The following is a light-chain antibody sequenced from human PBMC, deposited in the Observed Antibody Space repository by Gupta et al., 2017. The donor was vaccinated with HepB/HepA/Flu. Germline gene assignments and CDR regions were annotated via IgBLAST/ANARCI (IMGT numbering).Light chain of an antibody. V-gene: IGLV2-14*03. CDR2: DVR. CDR1: GSDVGAYNY. J-gene: IGLJ3*02. CDR3: SSYTGSDTLV. Sequence: QSALTQPASVSGSPGQSITISCPGTGSDVGAYNYVFWYQQPPGNGPKLIIYDVRNRPSGVSNRFSGSKSGNTASLTISVLQAEDEADYYCSSYTGSDTLVFGGGTKLTVL.